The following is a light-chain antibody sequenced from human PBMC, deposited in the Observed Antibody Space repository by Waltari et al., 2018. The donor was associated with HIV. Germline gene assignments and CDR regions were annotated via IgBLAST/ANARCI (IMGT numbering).Light chain of an antibody. CDR3: QQSYSGRLYT. Sequence: DIRLTQSPSSLSASVGDRVMIVCRASQNIANYLNWYQQKPGKAPKLLISAASNLQKNVPSRIIGSGAGTDFTLAISGLQPEDFATYFCQQSYSGRLYTFGQGT. CDR2: AAS. CDR1: QNIANY. J-gene: IGKJ2*01. V-gene: IGKV1-39*01.